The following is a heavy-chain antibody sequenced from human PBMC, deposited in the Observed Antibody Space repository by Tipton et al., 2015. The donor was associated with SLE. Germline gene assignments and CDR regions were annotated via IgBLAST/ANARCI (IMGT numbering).Heavy chain of an antibody. V-gene: IGHV4-61*09. J-gene: IGHJ6*03. Sequence: TLSLTCTVSGGSISSGSYYWSWIRQPAGKGLEWIGHIYTSGSTNYNPSLKSRVTISVDTSKNQFSLKLSSVTAADTAVYYCARSDYDFWSGYQTYYYYYYYMDVWGKGTTVTVSS. CDR1: GGSISSGSYY. D-gene: IGHD3-3*01. CDR2: IYTSGST. CDR3: ARSDYDFWSGYQTYYYYYYYMDV.